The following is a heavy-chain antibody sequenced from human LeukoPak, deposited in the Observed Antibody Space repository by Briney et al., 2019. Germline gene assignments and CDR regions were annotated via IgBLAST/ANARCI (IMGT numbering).Heavy chain of an antibody. V-gene: IGHV4-59*01. CDR3: ASTFRLLDAFYT. CDR1: GGSISSYY. J-gene: IGHJ3*02. Sequence: SETLSLTCTVSGGSISSYYWSWIRQPPGKGLEWIGYIYYSGSTNYNPSLKSRVTISVDTSKNQFSLKLSSVTAADTAVYYCASTFRLLDAFYTWGQGTMVTASS. D-gene: IGHD2/OR15-2a*01. CDR2: IYYSGST.